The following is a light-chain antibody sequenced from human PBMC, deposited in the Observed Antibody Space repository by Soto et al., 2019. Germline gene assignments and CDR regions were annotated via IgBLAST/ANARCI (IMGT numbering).Light chain of an antibody. V-gene: IGLV2-14*03. Sequence: QSVLTQPASVSGTPGQWVTISCTGTSNDIGLYNYVSWYQQHPGNAPKLMIFDVSDRTSGVSDRFSGSRSGNTASLSIAGLQAEDEADYFCTAYTGGRIDVIFGGGTKLTVL. CDR1: SNDIGLYNY. CDR2: DVS. J-gene: IGLJ2*01. CDR3: TAYTGGRIDVI.